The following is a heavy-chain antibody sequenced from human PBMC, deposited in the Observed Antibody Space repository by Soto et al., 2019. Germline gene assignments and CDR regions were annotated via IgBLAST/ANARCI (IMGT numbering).Heavy chain of an antibody. J-gene: IGHJ4*02. Sequence: VGSLRLSCAASGFIFSSYAMHWVRQAPGKGLEWVSSISGSGRITDYADFVKGRFTISRDSSKDALYLEMNSLRADDTAVYFCAKDPYSDVWSGYFPYFDYWAQGILVTVSS. CDR2: ISGSGRIT. CDR1: GFIFSSYA. V-gene: IGHV3-23*01. CDR3: AKDPYSDVWSGYFPYFDY. D-gene: IGHD3-3*01.